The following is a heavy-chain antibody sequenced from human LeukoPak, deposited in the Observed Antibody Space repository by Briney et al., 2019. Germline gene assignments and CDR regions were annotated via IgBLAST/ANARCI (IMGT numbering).Heavy chain of an antibody. CDR3: AKGLSIPSYFDY. CDR1: GFTFSSYG. CDR2: IWYDGSNK. J-gene: IGHJ4*02. V-gene: IGHV3-33*06. D-gene: IGHD2/OR15-2a*01. Sequence: GRSLRLSCAASGFTFSSYGMHWARQAPGKGLEWVAVIWYDGSNKYYADSVKGRFTISRDNSKNTLYLQMNSLRAEDTAVYYCAKGLSIPSYFDYWGQGTLVTVSS.